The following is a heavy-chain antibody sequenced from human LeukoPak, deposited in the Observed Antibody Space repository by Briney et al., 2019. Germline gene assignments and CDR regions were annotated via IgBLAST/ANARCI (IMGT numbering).Heavy chain of an antibody. CDR2: ISWNSGSI. D-gene: IGHD3-22*01. Sequence: GRSLRLSCAASGFTFDDYAMHWVRQAPGKGLEWVSGISWNSGSIGYADSVKGRFTISRDNSKNTLYLQMNSLRAEDTAVYYCAKDLGYYDSSGYPDAFDIWGQGTMVTVSS. CDR1: GFTFDDYA. CDR3: AKDLGYYDSSGYPDAFDI. J-gene: IGHJ3*02. V-gene: IGHV3-9*01.